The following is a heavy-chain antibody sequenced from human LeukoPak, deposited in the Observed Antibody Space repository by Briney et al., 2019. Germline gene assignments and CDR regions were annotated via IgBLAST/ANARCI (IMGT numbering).Heavy chain of an antibody. V-gene: IGHV1-3*02. Sequence: ASVKVSCKVSGYTFINYALHWVRQAPGQGLEWMGWTNGATGNTKFSQDFEGRLTITIDTSASTAYMELSSLRSEDTAVYYCARSPGGNARTWLDYWGQGTLVTVSS. D-gene: IGHD4-23*01. J-gene: IGHJ4*02. CDR2: TNGATGNT. CDR3: ARSPGGNARTWLDY. CDR1: GYTFINYA.